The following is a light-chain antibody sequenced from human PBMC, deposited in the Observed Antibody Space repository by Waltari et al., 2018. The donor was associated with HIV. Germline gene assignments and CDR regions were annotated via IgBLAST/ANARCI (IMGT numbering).Light chain of an antibody. V-gene: IGKV3-11*01. CDR3: QQRTNWPPYS. CDR2: DAS. J-gene: IGKJ2*03. Sequence: EIVLTQSPATLPLSPGERATLSCRASQSVGRYLAWYQQRPGQAPRLLIYDASNRATGIPVRFSGSGSGTDFTLTISSLEPEDFALYYCQQRTNWPPYSFGQGTKLEIK. CDR1: QSVGRY.